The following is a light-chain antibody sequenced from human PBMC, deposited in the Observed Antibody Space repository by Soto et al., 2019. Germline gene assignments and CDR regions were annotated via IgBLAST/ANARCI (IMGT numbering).Light chain of an antibody. CDR3: QQLHSYPLT. Sequence: DIQLTQSPSFLSASVGDRVTITCRASQGIGTYVAWYQQEPGKAPNLLIYVASTLQSGVPSRFSGSGSGTEFTLTISCLQPEDFATYYCQQLHSYPLTFGGGTKVEIK. J-gene: IGKJ4*01. CDR1: QGIGTY. CDR2: VAS. V-gene: IGKV1-9*01.